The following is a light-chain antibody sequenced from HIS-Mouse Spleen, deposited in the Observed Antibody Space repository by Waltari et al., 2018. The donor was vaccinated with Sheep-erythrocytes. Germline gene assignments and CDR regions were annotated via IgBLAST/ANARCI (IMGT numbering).Light chain of an antibody. CDR2: QDS. CDR1: KLGDKY. J-gene: IGLJ2*01. CDR3: QAWDSSTVV. V-gene: IGLV3-1*01. Sequence: SYELTQPPSVSVSPGQTASITCSGDKLGDKYACWYHQKPGQSPVLVIYQDSKRPSGLPERFSGSSAWNTATLTISGTQAMDEADYYCQAWDSSTVVFGGGTKLTVL.